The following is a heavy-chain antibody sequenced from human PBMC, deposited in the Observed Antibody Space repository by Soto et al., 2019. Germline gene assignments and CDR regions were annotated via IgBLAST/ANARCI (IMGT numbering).Heavy chain of an antibody. Sequence: EVQLVESGGGLVKPGGSRRLSCAASGFTFSSYSMNWVRQAPGKGLEWVSSISSSSSYIYYADSVKGRFTISRDNAKNSLYLQMNSLRAEDTAVYYCARVGSSPRWNYDILTGYYYFDYWGQGTLVTVSS. D-gene: IGHD3-9*01. CDR3: ARVGSSPRWNYDILTGYYYFDY. V-gene: IGHV3-21*01. CDR1: GFTFSSYS. J-gene: IGHJ4*02. CDR2: ISSSSSYI.